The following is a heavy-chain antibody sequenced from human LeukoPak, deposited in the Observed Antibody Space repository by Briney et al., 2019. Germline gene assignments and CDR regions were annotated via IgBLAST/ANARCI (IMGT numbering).Heavy chain of an antibody. J-gene: IGHJ5*02. CDR3: ARDLRRETGEAS. V-gene: IGHV3-21*01. CDR2: ISSSSSYI. Sequence: PGGSLRLSCAASGFTFSSYSMNWVRQAPGKGLEWASSISSSSSYIYYADSVKGRFTISRDNAKNSLYLQMNSLRAEDTAVYYCARDLRRETGEASWGQGTLVTVSS. CDR1: GFTFSSYS. D-gene: IGHD7-27*01.